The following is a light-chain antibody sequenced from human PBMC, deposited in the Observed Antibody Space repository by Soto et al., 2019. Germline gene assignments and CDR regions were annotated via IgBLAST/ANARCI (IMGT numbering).Light chain of an antibody. CDR3: AAWDDSLNGWV. V-gene: IGLV1-36*01. CDR1: SSNIGNNA. Sequence: QAVVTQPPSVSAAPRQRVTICCSGSSSNIGNNAVNWYQQLPGKAPKLLIYYDDLLPSGVSDRFSGSKSGTSASLAISGLQSEDEADYYCAAWDDSLNGWVFGAGTKLTVL. CDR2: YDD. J-gene: IGLJ3*02.